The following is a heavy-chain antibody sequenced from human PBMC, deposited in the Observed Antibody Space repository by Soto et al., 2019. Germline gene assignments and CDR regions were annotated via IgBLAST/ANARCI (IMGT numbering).Heavy chain of an antibody. CDR3: AKVSFQFEPQLDLFDH. CDR1: GFTFDDYA. V-gene: IGHV3-9*01. CDR2: ISWNSGSI. J-gene: IGHJ4*02. D-gene: IGHD2-2*01. Sequence: GGSLRLSCAASGFTFDDYAMHWVRQAPGKGLEWVSGISWNSGSIGYADSVKGRFTISRDNAKNSLYLQMNSLRAEDTALYYCAKVSFQFEPQLDLFDHWGPATLVTVSS.